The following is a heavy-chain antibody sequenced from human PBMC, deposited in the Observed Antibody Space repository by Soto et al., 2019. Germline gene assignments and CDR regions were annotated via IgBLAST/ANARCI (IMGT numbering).Heavy chain of an antibody. Sequence: SETLFLTCTVSGGSISSGGYYWSWIRQHPGKGLEWIGYIYYSGSTYYNPSLKSRVTISVDTSKNQFSLKLSSVTAADTAVYYCARTSTYYYDSSGSPGPNWFDPWGQGTLVTVSS. J-gene: IGHJ5*02. CDR3: ARTSTYYYDSSGSPGPNWFDP. V-gene: IGHV4-31*03. D-gene: IGHD3-22*01. CDR1: GGSISSGGYY. CDR2: IYYSGST.